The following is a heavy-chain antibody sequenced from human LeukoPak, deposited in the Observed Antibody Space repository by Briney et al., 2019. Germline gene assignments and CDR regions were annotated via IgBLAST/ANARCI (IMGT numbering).Heavy chain of an antibody. Sequence: PGRSLRLSCVASGFTFSRYGMHWVRQAPGKGLEWEAVIWDDGSNKYYVDSVKGRFTISRDDSKTTVYLQMNSLRAEDTAVYYCAIASGSYYGGEYFQHWGQGTLVTVSS. D-gene: IGHD3-10*01. V-gene: IGHV3-33*01. CDR2: IWDDGSNK. J-gene: IGHJ1*01. CDR3: AIASGSYYGGEYFQH. CDR1: GFTFSRYG.